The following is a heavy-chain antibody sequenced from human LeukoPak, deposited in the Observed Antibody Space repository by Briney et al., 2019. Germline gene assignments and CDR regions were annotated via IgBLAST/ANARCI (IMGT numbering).Heavy chain of an antibody. CDR2: IYYSGST. CDR3: ARDPIVATIGGRCYYYGMDV. CDR1: GGSISSYY. V-gene: IGHV4-59*01. J-gene: IGHJ6*02. Sequence: SETLSLTCTVSGGSISSYYWSWIRQPPGKGLEWIGYIYYSGSTNYNPSLKSRVTISVDTSKNQFSLKLSSVTAADTAVYYCARDPIVATIGGRCYYYGMDVWGQGTTVTVSS. D-gene: IGHD5-12*01.